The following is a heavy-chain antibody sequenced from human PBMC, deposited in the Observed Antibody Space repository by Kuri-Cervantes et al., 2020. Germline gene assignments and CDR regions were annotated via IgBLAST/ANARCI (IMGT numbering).Heavy chain of an antibody. J-gene: IGHJ4*02. Sequence: SGPTLVKPTQTLTLTCTFSGFSLTTSGVAVGWIRQPPGKALDWLALIYWNDDERYSPPLMGSLTITKDTSKNQVVLTMTNMDPVDTVTYYCALSRYSGYDGRVYFDYWGQGILVTVSS. CDR3: ALSRYSGYDGRVYFDY. D-gene: IGHD5-12*01. V-gene: IGHV2-5*01. CDR1: GFSLTTSGVA. CDR2: IYWNDDE.